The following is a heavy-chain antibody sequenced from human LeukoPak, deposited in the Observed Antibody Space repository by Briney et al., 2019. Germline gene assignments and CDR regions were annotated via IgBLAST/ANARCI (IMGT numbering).Heavy chain of an antibody. J-gene: IGHJ4*02. V-gene: IGHV3-30*18. CDR2: ISYDGSNK. Sequence: GGSLRLSCAASGFTFSSYGMHWVRQAPGKGLEWVAVISYDGSNKYYADSVKGRFTISRDNSKNTLYLQMNCLRAEDTAVYYCAKDAGITMVRGVSSYYFDYWGQGTLVTVSS. CDR1: GFTFSSYG. D-gene: IGHD3-10*01. CDR3: AKDAGITMVRGVSSYYFDY.